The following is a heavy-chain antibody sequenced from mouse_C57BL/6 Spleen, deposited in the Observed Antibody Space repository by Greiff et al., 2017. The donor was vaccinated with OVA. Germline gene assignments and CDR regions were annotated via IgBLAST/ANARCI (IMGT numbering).Heavy chain of an antibody. D-gene: IGHD2-5*01. V-gene: IGHV1-55*01. CDR3: ARRGGYSNYEGWYFDV. Sequence: QVQLQQPGAELVKPGASVKMSCKASGYTFTSYWITWVKQRPGQGLEWIGDIYPGSGSTNYNEKFKSKATLTVDTSSSTAYMQLSSLTSEDSAVYYCARRGGYSNYEGWYFDVWGTGTTVTVSS. J-gene: IGHJ1*03. CDR1: GYTFTSYW. CDR2: IYPGSGST.